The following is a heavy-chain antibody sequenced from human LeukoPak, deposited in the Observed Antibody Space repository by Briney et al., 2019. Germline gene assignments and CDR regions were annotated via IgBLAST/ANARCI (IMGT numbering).Heavy chain of an antibody. D-gene: IGHD3-3*01. Sequence: GGSLRLSCAASGFTFSGYAMSWVRQAPGKGLEWVSAISGSGGSTYYADSVKGRSTISRDNSKNTLYLQMNSLRAEDTAVYYCAKAYDFWSGSANAFDIWGQGTMVTVSS. CDR3: AKAYDFWSGSANAFDI. J-gene: IGHJ3*02. V-gene: IGHV3-23*01. CDR1: GFTFSGYA. CDR2: ISGSGGST.